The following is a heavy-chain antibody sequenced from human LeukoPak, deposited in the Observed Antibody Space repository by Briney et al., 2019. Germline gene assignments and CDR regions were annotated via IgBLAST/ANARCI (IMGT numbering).Heavy chain of an antibody. V-gene: IGHV4-30-4*01. J-gene: IGHJ4*02. CDR2: IYYSGRT. D-gene: IGHD1/OR15-1a*01. CDR1: GGSISSGDYY. Sequence: SETLSLTCTVSGGSISSGDYYWSWIRQPPGKGLEWIGYIYYSGRTYYNPSLKSRVTISVDTSKNQFSLKLRSVTAADTAVYYCARVGTPREHWGQGTLVTVSS. CDR3: ARVGTPREH.